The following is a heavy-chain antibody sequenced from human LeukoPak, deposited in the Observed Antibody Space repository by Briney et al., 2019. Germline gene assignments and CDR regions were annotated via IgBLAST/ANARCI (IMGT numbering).Heavy chain of an antibody. V-gene: IGHV3-30-3*01. CDR3: AREARYSSSPLDY. J-gene: IGHJ4*02. CDR2: ISYDGSNK. CDR1: GFTFSSYA. Sequence: PGRSLRLSCAASGFTFSSYAMHWVRQAPGKGLEWVAVISYDGSNKYYADSVKGRFTISRDNSKNTLYLQMNSLRAEDTAVYYCAREARYSSSPLDYWGQGTLVTVSS. D-gene: IGHD6-6*01.